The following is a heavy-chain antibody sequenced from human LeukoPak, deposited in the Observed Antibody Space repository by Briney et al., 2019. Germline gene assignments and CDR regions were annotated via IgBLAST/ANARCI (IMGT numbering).Heavy chain of an antibody. CDR1: GYTFTSYA. V-gene: IGHV1-3*01. CDR3: ARDPAAAGTRVIDY. CDR2: INAGNGNT. J-gene: IGHJ4*02. D-gene: IGHD6-13*01. Sequence: ASVKVSCKASGYTFTSYAMHWVRQAPGQRLEWMGWINAGNGNTRYSQKFQGRVTITRDTPASTAYMELSSLRSEDTAVYYCARDPAAAGTRVIDYWGQGTLVTVSS.